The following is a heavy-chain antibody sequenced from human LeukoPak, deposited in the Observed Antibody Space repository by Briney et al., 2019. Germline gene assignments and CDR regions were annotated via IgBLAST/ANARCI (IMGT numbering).Heavy chain of an antibody. V-gene: IGHV1-18*01. CDR2: ISAYNGNT. Sequence: ASVKVSCKASGYTFTSYGISWVRQAPRQGLEWMGWISAYNGNTNYAQKLQGRVTMTTDTSTSTAYMELRSLRSDDTAVYYCARGVITMVRGISGAFDIWGQGTMVTVSS. CDR1: GYTFTSYG. J-gene: IGHJ3*02. D-gene: IGHD3-10*01. CDR3: ARGVITMVRGISGAFDI.